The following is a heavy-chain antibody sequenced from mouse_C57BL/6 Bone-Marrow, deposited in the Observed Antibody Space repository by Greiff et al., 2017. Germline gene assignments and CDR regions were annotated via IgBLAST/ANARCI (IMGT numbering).Heavy chain of an antibody. V-gene: IGHV1-64*01. Sequence: QVQLQQPGAELVKPGASVKLSCKASGYTFTSYWMHWVKQRPGQGLEWIGMIHPNSGSTNYNEKFKSKATLTVDKSSSTAYMQLSSLTSEDAAVYYCAYYAQSYMDYWGQGTSVTVSS. D-gene: IGHD1-1*02. CDR2: IHPNSGST. CDR1: GYTFTSYW. J-gene: IGHJ4*01. CDR3: AYYAQSYMDY.